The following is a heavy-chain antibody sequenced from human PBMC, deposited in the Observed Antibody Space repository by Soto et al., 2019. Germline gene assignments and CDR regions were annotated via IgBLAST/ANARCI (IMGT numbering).Heavy chain of an antibody. J-gene: IGHJ6*02. D-gene: IGHD3-22*01. CDR1: GYTFTSYG. Sequence: ASVKVSCKASGYTFTSYGISWVRQAPGQGLEWMGWISAYNGNTNYAQKLQGRVTMTTDTSTSTAYMELRSLRSDDTAVYYCARWRLNYDSSGPRYYGMDVWGQGTTVTVSS. V-gene: IGHV1-18*01. CDR3: ARWRLNYDSSGPRYYGMDV. CDR2: ISAYNGNT.